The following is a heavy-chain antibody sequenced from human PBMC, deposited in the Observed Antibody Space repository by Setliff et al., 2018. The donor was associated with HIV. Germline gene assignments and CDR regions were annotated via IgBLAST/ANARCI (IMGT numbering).Heavy chain of an antibody. J-gene: IGHJ4*02. CDR1: GFTVSRYY. D-gene: IGHD6-13*01. CDR3: ARALYRVKQQLVPHFFDD. V-gene: IGHV3-53*04. CDR2: IYSGGTT. Sequence: GGSLRLSCAASGFTVSRYYMSWVRQAPGKGLEWVSIIYSGGTTYYADSVKGRFIISRHNSNNTLYLQMSSLRAEDSAMYYCARALYRVKQQLVPHFFDDWGQGTLVTVSS.